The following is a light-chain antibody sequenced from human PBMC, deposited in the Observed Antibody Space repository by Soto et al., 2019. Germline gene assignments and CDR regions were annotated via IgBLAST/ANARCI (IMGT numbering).Light chain of an antibody. CDR2: GAS. CDR1: QSVSNN. V-gene: IGKV3-15*01. CDR3: QQFGTSLPIT. J-gene: IGKJ5*01. Sequence: EIVMTQSPATLPVSPGDRATLSCRASQSVSNNLAWYQQRPGQAPRLLIYGASTRATGIPARFSGSGSGTEFTLTISSLQSEDFAVYYCQQFGTSLPITFGQGTRLEI.